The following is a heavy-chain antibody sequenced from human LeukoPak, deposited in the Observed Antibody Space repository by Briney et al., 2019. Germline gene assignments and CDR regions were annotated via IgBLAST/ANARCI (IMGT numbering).Heavy chain of an antibody. CDR2: ISYDGSNK. CDR1: GFTFSSYA. Sequence: GRSLRPSCAASGFTFSSYAMHWVRQAPGKVLEWVAVISYDGSNKYYADSVKGRFTISRDKSENTLYLQMNSLRAEDTAVYYCARGRGDTATFWNWGQGTLVTVSS. D-gene: IGHD5-18*01. CDR3: ARGRGDTATFWN. V-gene: IGHV3-30-3*01. J-gene: IGHJ4*02.